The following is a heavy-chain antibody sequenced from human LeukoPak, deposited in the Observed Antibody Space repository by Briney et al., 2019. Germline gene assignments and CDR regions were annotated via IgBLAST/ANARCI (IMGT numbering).Heavy chain of an antibody. J-gene: IGHJ3*02. CDR1: GFTFRNYA. CDR3: ARDHYVDAFDI. V-gene: IGHV3-66*01. CDR2: IYSGGGT. Sequence: GGSLRLSCAASGFTFRNYAMNWVRQAPGKGLEWVSVIYSGGGTYYADAVKGRFTISRDNSKNTLYLQMNSLRAGDTAVYYCARDHYVDAFDIWGQGTMVTVSS. D-gene: IGHD3-16*01.